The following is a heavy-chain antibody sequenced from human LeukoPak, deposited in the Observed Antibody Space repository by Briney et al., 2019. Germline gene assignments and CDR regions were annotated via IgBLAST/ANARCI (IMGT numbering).Heavy chain of an antibody. CDR1: GYTFTNYG. Sequence: ASVKVSCKASGYTFTNYGISWVRQAPGQGLEWMGWISAYNGNTNYAQKLQGQVTISADKSISTAYLQWSSLKASDTAMYYCASSTLKYYYGSGSYYNAGMDFDYWGQGTLVTVSS. J-gene: IGHJ4*02. V-gene: IGHV1-18*01. CDR2: ISAYNGNT. D-gene: IGHD3-10*01. CDR3: ASSTLKYYYGSGSYYNAGMDFDY.